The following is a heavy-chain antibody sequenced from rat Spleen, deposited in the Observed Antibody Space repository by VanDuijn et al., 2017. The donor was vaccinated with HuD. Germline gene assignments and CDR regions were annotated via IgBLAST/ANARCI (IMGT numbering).Heavy chain of an antibody. V-gene: IGHV5-7*01. CDR3: ARRHYPGVTTNWFAY. CDR1: GFTFSDYN. D-gene: IGHD1-4*01. CDR2: ISYGDSSGHSGT. J-gene: IGHJ3*01. Sequence: EVQMVESGGGLVQPGRSLKLSCAASGFTFSDYNMAWVRQAPKKGLEWVATISYGDSSGHSGTYYRDSVKGRFTISRDNAKSTLSLQMDSLRSEDTATYYCARRHYPGVTTNWFAYWGQGTLVTVSS.